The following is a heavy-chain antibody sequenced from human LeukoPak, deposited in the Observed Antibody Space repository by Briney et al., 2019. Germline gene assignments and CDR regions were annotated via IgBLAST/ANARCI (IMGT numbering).Heavy chain of an antibody. J-gene: IGHJ4*01. CDR1: GFAFNTYW. CDR2: VNLDGNEV. D-gene: IGHD3-16*01. V-gene: IGHV3-7*01. CDR3: ASGRHDFVH. Sequence: GGSLSLSCAASGFAFNTYWMTWVRQAPGKGLGWVANVNLDGNEVHYVDSLKDRFTISRDNARNSLYLQMSSLRAEDTTVYYCASGRHDFVHWGHGTLVTVSS.